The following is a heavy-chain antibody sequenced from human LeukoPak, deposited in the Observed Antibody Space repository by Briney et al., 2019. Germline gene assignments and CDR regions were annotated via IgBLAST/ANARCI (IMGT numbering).Heavy chain of an antibody. J-gene: IGHJ5*02. D-gene: IGHD6-19*01. Sequence: SETLSLTCTVSGGSISSYYWSWIRQPPGKGLEWIGYIYYSGSTNYNPSLKSRVTISVDTSKNQFSLKLSSVTAADTAVYYCARAESSGWYWFDPWGRGTLVTVSS. CDR1: GGSISSYY. CDR3: ARAESSGWYWFDP. V-gene: IGHV4-59*01. CDR2: IYYSGST.